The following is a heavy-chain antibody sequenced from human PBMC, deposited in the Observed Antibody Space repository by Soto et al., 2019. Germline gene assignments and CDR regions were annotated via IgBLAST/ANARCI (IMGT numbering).Heavy chain of an antibody. CDR3: AKGAANTIFGVDSLFDY. V-gene: IGHV1-18*01. CDR1: GYTFTTFG. J-gene: IGHJ4*02. Sequence: GASVKVSCKASGYTFTTFGISWVRQAPGQGLEWVGWISANNGNTKYSQKFQGRVSLTTETSASTAYMELRSLRSDDTALYYCAKGAANTIFGVDSLFDYWGQGTLVTVSS. D-gene: IGHD3-3*01. CDR2: ISANNGNT.